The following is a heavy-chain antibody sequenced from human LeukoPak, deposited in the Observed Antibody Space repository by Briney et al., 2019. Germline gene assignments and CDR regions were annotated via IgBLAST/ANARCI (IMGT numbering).Heavy chain of an antibody. CDR1: GGSISSGSYY. D-gene: IGHD6-13*01. Sequence: SETLSLTCTVSGGSISSGSYYWGWIRQPPGKGLEWIGSIYYSGSTYYNPSLKSRVTISVDTSKNQFSLKLNSVTAADTAVYYCGRIAAAAIADYWGQGILVTVSS. J-gene: IGHJ4*02. V-gene: IGHV4-39*01. CDR2: IYYSGST. CDR3: GRIAAAAIADY.